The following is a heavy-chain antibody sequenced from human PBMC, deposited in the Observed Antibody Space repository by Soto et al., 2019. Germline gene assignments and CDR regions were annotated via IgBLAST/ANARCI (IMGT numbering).Heavy chain of an antibody. V-gene: IGHV3-11*05. CDR1: GFTFSDYY. CDR3: ARDPIAAAGLFDP. J-gene: IGHJ5*02. CDR2: ISSSSSYT. Sequence: GGSLRLSCAASGFTFSDYYMSWIRQAPGKGLEWVSYISSSSSYTNYADSVKGRFTISRDNAKNSLYLQMNSLRAEDTAVYYCARDPIAAAGLFDPWGQGTLVTVSS. D-gene: IGHD6-13*01.